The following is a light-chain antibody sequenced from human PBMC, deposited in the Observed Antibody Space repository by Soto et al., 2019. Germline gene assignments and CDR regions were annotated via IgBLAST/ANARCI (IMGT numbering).Light chain of an antibody. CDR1: SSDVGGYNY. CDR3: SSYTSSSTPYV. Sequence: QSVLTPPAPLSGSPGQSITISCPGTSSDVGGYNYVSWYQQHPGKAPKLMIYDVSNRPSGVSNRFSGSKSGNTASLTISGLQAEDEADYYCSSYTSSSTPYVFGTGTKVTVL. J-gene: IGLJ1*01. V-gene: IGLV2-14*01. CDR2: DVS.